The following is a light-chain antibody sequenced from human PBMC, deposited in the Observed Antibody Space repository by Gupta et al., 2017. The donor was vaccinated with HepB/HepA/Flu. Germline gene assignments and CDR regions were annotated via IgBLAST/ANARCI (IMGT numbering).Light chain of an antibody. CDR2: WAS. CDR3: QQDDSTPRT. CDR1: QSVLYSSNNKNY. Sequence: DILMTQSPDSLAVSLGERATINCKSSQSVLYSSNNKNYLAWYQQKPGQPPKLLIYWASTRESGVPDRFSGSGSGTDFTLTISSLQAEDVAVYYCQQDDSTPRTFGQGTKVELK. V-gene: IGKV4-1*01. J-gene: IGKJ1*01.